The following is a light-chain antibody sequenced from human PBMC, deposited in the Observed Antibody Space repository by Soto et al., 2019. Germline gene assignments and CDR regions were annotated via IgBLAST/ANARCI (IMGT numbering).Light chain of an antibody. CDR2: GAS. J-gene: IGKJ2*01. CDR3: QHYFNWPYT. CDR1: QSVTSN. V-gene: IGKV3-15*01. Sequence: EIVMTQSPATLSVSPGERATLSCRASQSVTSNLAWYQQKPGRAPRLLIYGASTRATGIPARFSGSGSGTAFTLTISSLQSEDFALYYCQHYFNWPYTFGQGTKLEIK.